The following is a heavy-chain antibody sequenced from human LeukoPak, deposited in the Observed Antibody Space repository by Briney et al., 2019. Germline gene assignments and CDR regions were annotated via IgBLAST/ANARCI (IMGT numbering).Heavy chain of an antibody. D-gene: IGHD6-6*01. CDR2: ISYDGSNK. J-gene: IGHJ4*02. Sequence: PGRSLRLSCAASGFTFSSYGMHWVRQAPGKGLEWVAVISYDGSNKYYADSVKGRFTISRDNSKNTLYLQMNSLRAEGTAVYYCAKRSSSGRGFDYWGQGTLVTVSS. V-gene: IGHV3-30*18. CDR3: AKRSSSGRGFDY. CDR1: GFTFSSYG.